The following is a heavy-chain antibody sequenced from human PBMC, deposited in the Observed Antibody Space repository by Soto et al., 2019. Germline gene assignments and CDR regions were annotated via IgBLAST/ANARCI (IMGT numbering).Heavy chain of an antibody. J-gene: IGHJ4*02. D-gene: IGHD5-18*01. CDR1: GGSISSSSYY. CDR2: IYYSGST. V-gene: IGHV4-39*01. Sequence: SETLSLTCTVSGGSISSSSYYWGWIRQPPGKGLEWIGSIYYSGSTYYNPSLKSRVTISVDTSKNQFSLKLSSVTAADTAVYYCAAGRGYSYGGFDYWGQGTLVTVSS. CDR3: AAGRGYSYGGFDY.